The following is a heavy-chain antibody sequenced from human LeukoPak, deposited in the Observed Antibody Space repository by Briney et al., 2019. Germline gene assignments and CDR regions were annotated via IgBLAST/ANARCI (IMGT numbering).Heavy chain of an antibody. CDR3: ARLVSAEGYFDY. CDR2: IYYSGST. J-gene: IGHJ4*02. CDR1: GGSISSGSHY. V-gene: IGHV4-39*02. Sequence: PSETLSLTCTVSGGSISSGSHYWAWIRQPPGKGLEWIASIYYSGSTYYNPSLKSRVTISVDMSKNHFSLKLRSVTAADTAVYYCARLVSAEGYFDYWGQGTLVTVSP. D-gene: IGHD6-25*01.